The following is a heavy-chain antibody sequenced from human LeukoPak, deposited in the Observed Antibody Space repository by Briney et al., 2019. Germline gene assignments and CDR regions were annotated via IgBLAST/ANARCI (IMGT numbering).Heavy chain of an antibody. CDR1: GFTFSSYW. J-gene: IGHJ4*02. CDR2: INGDGGST. V-gene: IGHV3-74*01. CDR3: ARVDTVMAYYFDL. Sequence: GGSLRLSCAASGFTFSSYWMHWVRQAPGKGLVWVSRINGDGGSTTYADSVMGRFTISRHNSRNTLYLQMNSLRAEDTAVYYCARVDTVMAYYFDLWGQGTLVTVSS. D-gene: IGHD5-18*01.